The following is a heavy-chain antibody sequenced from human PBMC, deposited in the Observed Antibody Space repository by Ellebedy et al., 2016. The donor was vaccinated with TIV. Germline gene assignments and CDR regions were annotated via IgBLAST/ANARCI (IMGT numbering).Heavy chain of an antibody. D-gene: IGHD3-22*01. CDR1: GFTFSDYG. Sequence: GESLKISCAASGFTFSDYGMHWVRQAPGKGLGWVAFMRYDGSNKYYADSVKGRFTISRDNSKNTLYLRMNSLRAEDTAVYYCAKFPYYYDSSGYSIWGQGTLVTVSS. CDR3: AKFPYYYDSSGYSI. CDR2: MRYDGSNK. V-gene: IGHV3-30*02. J-gene: IGHJ4*02.